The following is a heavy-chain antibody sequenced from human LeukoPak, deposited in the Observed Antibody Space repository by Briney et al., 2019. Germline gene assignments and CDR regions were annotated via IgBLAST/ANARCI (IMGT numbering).Heavy chain of an antibody. J-gene: IGHJ6*02. CDR1: GYTFTSYG. CDR2: ISAYNGNT. CDR3: ARDLTTTQEERYYYYYGMDV. V-gene: IGHV1-18*01. D-gene: IGHD4-17*01. Sequence: ASVKVSCKASGYTFTSYGISWVRQAPGQGLEWMGGISAYNGNTNYAQKLQGRVTMTTDTSTSTAYMELRSLRSDDTAVYYCARDLTTTQEERYYYYYGMDVWGQGTTVTVSS.